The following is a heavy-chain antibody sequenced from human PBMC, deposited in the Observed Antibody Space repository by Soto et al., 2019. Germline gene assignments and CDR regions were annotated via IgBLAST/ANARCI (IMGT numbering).Heavy chain of an antibody. CDR2: IYYSGTP. D-gene: IGHD2-21*01. Sequence: QVQLQESAPGLVKPSQTLSLTSTVSGGSISSGGYYWYWIRQQPGKGLEWIGYIYYSGTPYYNPSLKSRVTISVATPKTQFSRKLSSVTAADTAVYYCAASCVACGGFNYYGMDVWGQGTTVTVSS. J-gene: IGHJ6*02. V-gene: IGHV4-31*03. CDR1: GGSISSGGYY. CDR3: AASCVACGGFNYYGMDV.